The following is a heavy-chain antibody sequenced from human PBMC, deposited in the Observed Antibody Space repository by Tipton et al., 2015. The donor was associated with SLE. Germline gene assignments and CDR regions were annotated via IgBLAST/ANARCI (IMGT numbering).Heavy chain of an antibody. D-gene: IGHD2-2*01. CDR1: GGSINSYY. J-gene: IGHJ3*02. V-gene: IGHV4-59*01. CDR3: ARGFLQGVVVPTTRPMYAFDI. CDR2: VYHSGST. Sequence: TLSLTCTVSGGSINSYYWSWIRQPPGKGLEWIVYVYHSGSTNYNPSLKSRVAISLDTSKNQFSRKLSSVTAADTAVYYCARGFLQGVVVPTTRPMYAFDIWGQGTMVTVSS.